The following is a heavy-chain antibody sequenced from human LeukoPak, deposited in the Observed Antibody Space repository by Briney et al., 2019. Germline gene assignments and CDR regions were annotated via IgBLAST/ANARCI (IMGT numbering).Heavy chain of an antibody. D-gene: IGHD3-10*01. J-gene: IGHJ5*02. CDR2: INSSSSYK. Sequence: PGGSLRLSCAASGFTFSSYSMNWVRQAPGKGLDWVSSINSSSSYKYYAESVKGRFTICRDNAKNSLYLQMNSLRAEDTAVYSCARDPVRGVIIDNWFDPWGQGTLVTVSS. V-gene: IGHV3-21*01. CDR3: ARDPVRGVIIDNWFDP. CDR1: GFTFSSYS.